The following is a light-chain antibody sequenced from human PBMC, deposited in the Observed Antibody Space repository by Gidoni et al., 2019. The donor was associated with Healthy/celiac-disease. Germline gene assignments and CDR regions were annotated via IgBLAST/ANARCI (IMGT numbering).Light chain of an antibody. V-gene: IGKV1-33*01. CDR1: QYISNY. Sequence: DIQMTQSPSSLSASVGDRVTITCQASQYISNYLNWYQQKPGKAPKLLIYDASNLETGVTSRFSGSGSGTDFTFTISSLQPEDIATYYCQQYDNLPLTFGGGTKVEIK. J-gene: IGKJ4*01. CDR2: DAS. CDR3: QQYDNLPLT.